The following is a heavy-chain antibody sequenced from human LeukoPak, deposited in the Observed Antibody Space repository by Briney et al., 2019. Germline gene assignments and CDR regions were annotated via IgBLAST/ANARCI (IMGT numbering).Heavy chain of an antibody. Sequence: SETLSLTCAVSGGSIRSGNYCWGWIRQPPGKGLDWIGNIYYDGSTYYNPSLKSRVTISVDTSKNQLSLTVNSVTATDTAVYYCVRRLEVWGRGTMVTVSS. V-gene: IGHV4-39*01. CDR2: IYYDGST. CDR3: VRRLEV. J-gene: IGHJ3*01. CDR1: GGSIRSGNYC.